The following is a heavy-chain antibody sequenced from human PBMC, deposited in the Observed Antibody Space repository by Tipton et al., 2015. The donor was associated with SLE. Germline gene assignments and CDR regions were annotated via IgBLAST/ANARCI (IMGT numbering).Heavy chain of an antibody. J-gene: IGHJ4*02. CDR1: GGSFGGAY. Sequence: TLSLTCAVSGGSFGGAYWTWIRQPPGKGLEWIGESISHSGSTNYNPSLESRVTISVDVSKNQYSLKLSSVTAADTAVYYCARTNRLPYSVYFDSWGQGTLVTVSS. CDR3: ARTNRLPYSVYFDS. D-gene: IGHD1-14*01. CDR2: SISHSGST. V-gene: IGHV4-34*01.